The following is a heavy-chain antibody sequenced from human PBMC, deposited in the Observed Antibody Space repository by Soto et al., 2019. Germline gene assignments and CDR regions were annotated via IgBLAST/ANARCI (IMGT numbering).Heavy chain of an antibody. CDR1: GFTFDDYA. CDR3: VKDRLASTRGRFDF. CDR2: IGWTGFGL. Sequence: EVQLVESGGGLVQPGRSLRLSCTASGFTFDDYAMHWVRQVPGKGLEWVSGIGWTGFGLGYAGSVKGRFTISRDNAKNSLYLQMNSLRAEDSALYFCVKDRLASTRGRFDFWGQGTLVTVSS. J-gene: IGHJ4*02. V-gene: IGHV3-9*01. D-gene: IGHD2-2*01.